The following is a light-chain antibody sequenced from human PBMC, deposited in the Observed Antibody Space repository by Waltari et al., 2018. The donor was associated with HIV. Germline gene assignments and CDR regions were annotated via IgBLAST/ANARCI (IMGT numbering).Light chain of an antibody. J-gene: IGKJ1*01. CDR3: QQSYSTPRT. Sequence: DIQMTQSSSSLSASVGDRVTITCRASQSISNYLNWYQQKPGKAPKLLMYAASSLQSGVPSRFSGSGSGTDFTLTISSLQPEDFATYYCQQSYSTPRTFGQGTKVEFK. CDR1: QSISNY. CDR2: AAS. V-gene: IGKV1-39*01.